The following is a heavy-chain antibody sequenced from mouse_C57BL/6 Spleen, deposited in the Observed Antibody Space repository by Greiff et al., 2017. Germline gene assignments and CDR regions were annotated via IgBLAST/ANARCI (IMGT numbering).Heavy chain of an antibody. J-gene: IGHJ2*01. CDR3: SRLIYDSDGGYFDN. D-gene: IGHD2-4*01. V-gene: IGHV5-6*01. CDR1: GFTFSSYG. Sequence: EVQGVESGGDLVKPGGSLKLSCAASGFTFSSYGMSWVRQTPDKRLEWVATISSGGSYTYYPDSVKGRFTISRDNAKNTLYLQMSSLKSEDTAMYYCSRLIYDSDGGYFDNWGPGTTLTVSS. CDR2: ISSGGSYT.